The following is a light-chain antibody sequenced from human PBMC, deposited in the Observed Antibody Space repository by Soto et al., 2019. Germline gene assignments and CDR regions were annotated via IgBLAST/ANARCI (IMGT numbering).Light chain of an antibody. CDR1: QSVSNNY. J-gene: IGKJ1*01. CDR3: QQYGSSPGR. CDR2: GAS. V-gene: IGKV3-20*01. Sequence: IVLSQSPGALSLSPGERATLSCSTRQSVSNNYLAWYQQKPGQAPRLLIYGASNRATGIPDRFSGSGSGTDFTLTISRLEPEDFAVYYCQQYGSSPGRFGQGTKVDIK.